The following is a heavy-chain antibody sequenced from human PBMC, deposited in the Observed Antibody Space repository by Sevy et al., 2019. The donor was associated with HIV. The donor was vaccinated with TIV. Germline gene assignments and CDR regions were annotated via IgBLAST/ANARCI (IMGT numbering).Heavy chain of an antibody. V-gene: IGHV3-33*01. D-gene: IGHD6-13*01. CDR3: ARVSSSWALWNWFDP. Sequence: GGSLRLSCAASGFTFSSYGMHWVHQAPGKGLEWVAVIWYDGSNKYYADSVKGRFTISRDNSKNTLYLQMNSLRAEDTAVYYCARVSSSWALWNWFDPWGQGTLVTVSS. CDR2: IWYDGSNK. CDR1: GFTFSSYG. J-gene: IGHJ5*02.